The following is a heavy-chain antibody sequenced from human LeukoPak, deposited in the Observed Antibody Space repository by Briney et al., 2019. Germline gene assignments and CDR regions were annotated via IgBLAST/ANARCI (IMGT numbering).Heavy chain of an antibody. CDR1: GGSVSSHF. V-gene: IGHV4-4*07. CDR3: ARQYYYDSGGFSTYFDY. D-gene: IGHD3-22*01. J-gene: IGHJ4*02. Sequence: SETLSPTCTVSGGSVSSHFWSWIRQPAGKGLEWIGRIYTSGSTNYNPSLKSRVTMSVDTSKNQFSLKLSSVTAADTAVYYCARQYYYDSGGFSTYFDYWGQGTLVTVSS. CDR2: IYTSGST.